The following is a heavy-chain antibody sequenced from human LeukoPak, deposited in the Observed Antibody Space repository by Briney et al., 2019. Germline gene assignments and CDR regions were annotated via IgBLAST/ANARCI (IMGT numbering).Heavy chain of an antibody. CDR3: ARDAYPIVVVPAASRRRYYYYYYMDV. CDR2: INPNSGGT. V-gene: IGHV1-2*02. CDR1: GYTFTGYY. J-gene: IGHJ6*03. Sequence: ASVKVSCKASGYTFTGYYMHWVRQAPGQGLEWMGWINPNSGGTNYAQKFQGRVTMTRDTSISTAYMELSRPRSDDTAVYYCARDAYPIVVVPAASRRRYYYYYYMDVWGKGTTVTVSS. D-gene: IGHD2-2*01.